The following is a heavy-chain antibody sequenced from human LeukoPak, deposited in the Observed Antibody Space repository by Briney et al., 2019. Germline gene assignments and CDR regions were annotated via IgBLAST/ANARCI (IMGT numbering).Heavy chain of an antibody. CDR1: GYTFTGYY. J-gene: IGHJ3*02. CDR2: INPNSGGT. D-gene: IGHD3-10*01. CDR3: ARDRRVRTPPYAFDI. V-gene: IGHV1-2*02. Sequence: GASVKVSCKASGYTFTGYYMHWVRQAPGQGLEWMGWINPNSGGTNYAQKFQGRVTMTRDTSISTAYMELSRLRSDDTAVYYCARDRRVRTPPYAFDIWGQGTMVTVSS.